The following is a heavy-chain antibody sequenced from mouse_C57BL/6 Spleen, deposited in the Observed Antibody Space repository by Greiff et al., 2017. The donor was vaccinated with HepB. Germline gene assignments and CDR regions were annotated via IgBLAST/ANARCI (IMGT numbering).Heavy chain of an antibody. J-gene: IGHJ2*01. V-gene: IGHV1-52*01. CDR3: ARGGGNYFDY. CDR1: GYTFTSYW. D-gene: IGHD1-1*02. CDR2: IDPSDSET. Sequence: VQLQQPGAELVRPGSSVKLSCKASGYTFTSYWMHWVKQRPIQGLEWIGNIDPSDSETHYNQKFKDKATLTVDKSSSTAYMLLSSLTSEDSAVYYCARGGGNYFDYWGQGTTLTVSS.